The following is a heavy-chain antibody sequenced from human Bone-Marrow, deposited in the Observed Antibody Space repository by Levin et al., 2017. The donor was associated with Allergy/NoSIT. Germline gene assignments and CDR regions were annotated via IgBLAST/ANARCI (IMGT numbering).Heavy chain of an antibody. Sequence: NPGGSLRLSCKASGSSFTSYWIGWVRQMPGKGLEWLGIIYPGDSETTYSPSFQGQVTISADKSITTAYLQWSSLKASDTAMYYCARQVGAVTLTRGVHYYYGMDVWGQGTTVTVSS. J-gene: IGHJ6*02. CDR3: ARQVGAVTLTRGVHYYYGMDV. V-gene: IGHV5-51*01. D-gene: IGHD4-11*01. CDR1: GSSFTSYW. CDR2: IYPGDSET.